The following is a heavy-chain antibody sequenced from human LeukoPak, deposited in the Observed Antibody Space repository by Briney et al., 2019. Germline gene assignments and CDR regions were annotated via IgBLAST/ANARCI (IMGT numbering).Heavy chain of an antibody. J-gene: IGHJ5*02. CDR3: ARDRSSSYTRDWFDP. Sequence: SETLSLTCTVSGGSINGYYWSWIRQPAGKGLEWIGRIYNSESINYNPSLKSRVTMSIDTSKSQFSLKLNSVTAADTAVYYCARDRSSSYTRDWFDPWDQGALVTVSS. D-gene: IGHD6-13*01. CDR1: GGSINGYY. V-gene: IGHV4-4*07. CDR2: IYNSESI.